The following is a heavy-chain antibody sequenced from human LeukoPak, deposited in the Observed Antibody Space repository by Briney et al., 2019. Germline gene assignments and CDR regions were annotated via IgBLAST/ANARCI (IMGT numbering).Heavy chain of an antibody. CDR2: IYYSGST. V-gene: IGHV4-39*07. CDR1: GGSISSSSYY. CDR3: ARGGEWFDP. D-gene: IGHD3-10*01. Sequence: SETLSLTCTVSGGSISSSSYYWGWIRQPPGKGLEWIGSIYYSGSTYYNPSLKSRVTISVDTSKNQFSLKLSSVTAADTAVYYCARGGEWFDPWGQGTLVTVSS. J-gene: IGHJ5*02.